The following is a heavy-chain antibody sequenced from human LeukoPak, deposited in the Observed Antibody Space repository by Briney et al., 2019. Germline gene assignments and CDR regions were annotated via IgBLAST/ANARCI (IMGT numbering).Heavy chain of an antibody. Sequence: ASLKVSCKVSGYTLTELSMHWVRQSPGKGLEWMGGFDPEDGETIYAQKFQGRVTMTEDTSTDTAYMELSSLRSEDTAVYYCATSATMVRGVIIYFDYWGQGTLVTVSS. CDR1: GYTLTELS. CDR2: FDPEDGET. D-gene: IGHD3-10*01. V-gene: IGHV1-24*01. CDR3: ATSATMVRGVIIYFDY. J-gene: IGHJ4*02.